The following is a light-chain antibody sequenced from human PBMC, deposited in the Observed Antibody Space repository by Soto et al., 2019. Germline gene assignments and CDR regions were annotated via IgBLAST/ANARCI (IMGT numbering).Light chain of an antibody. V-gene: IGLV2-14*03. CDR2: EVN. CDR3: SSYTTSSTVV. J-gene: IGLJ2*01. CDR1: SSDVGVFHY. Sequence: QSALTQPASXXXXPGQSITLYCTGTSSDVGVFHYVSWYQQHPGKAPKLIIYEVNNRPSGVSNRFSGSKSGNTASLTISGLQAEDEADYYCSSYTTSSTVVFGGGTKLTVL.